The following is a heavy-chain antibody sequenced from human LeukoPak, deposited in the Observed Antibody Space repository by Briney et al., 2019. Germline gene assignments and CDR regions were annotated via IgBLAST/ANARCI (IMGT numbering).Heavy chain of an antibody. V-gene: IGHV3-30*04. J-gene: IGHJ4*02. CDR1: GFTFSNFA. Sequence: GGSLRLSCAASGFTFSNFAMHWVRQAPGKGLEHVAVVSSDGSTKYYPDSVRGRFIISRDNFKSTVYLQMNSLRIDDTAVYHCAKDGGKAVAGTFDYWGQGTLVAVSS. CDR3: AKDGGKAVAGTFDY. D-gene: IGHD6-19*01. CDR2: VSSDGSTK.